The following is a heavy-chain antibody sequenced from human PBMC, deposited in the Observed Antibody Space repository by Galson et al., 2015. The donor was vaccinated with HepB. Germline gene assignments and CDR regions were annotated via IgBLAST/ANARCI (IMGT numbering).Heavy chain of an antibody. CDR1: GGSFSGYY. Sequence: ETLSLTCAAYGGSFSGYYWSWIRQPPGKGLEWIGEINHSGSTNYNPSLKSRVTISVDTSKNQFSLKLSSVTAADTAVYYCARLPSAMVRGAKGYYYGMDVWGQGTTVTVSS. J-gene: IGHJ6*02. CDR2: INHSGST. V-gene: IGHV4-34*01. CDR3: ARLPSAMVRGAKGYYYGMDV. D-gene: IGHD3-10*01.